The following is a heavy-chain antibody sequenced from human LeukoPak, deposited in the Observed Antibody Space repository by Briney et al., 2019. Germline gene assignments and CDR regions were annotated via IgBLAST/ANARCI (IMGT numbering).Heavy chain of an antibody. CDR3: ARLYGSGSYHVSDY. J-gene: IGHJ4*02. V-gene: IGHV1-2*02. Sequence: ASVKVSCKASGYTFTGYYMHWVRQAPGQGLEWMGWINPNSGGTNYAQKFQGRVTMTRDTSIGTAYMELSRLRSDDTAVYYCARLYGSGSYHVSDYWGQGTLVTVSS. D-gene: IGHD3-10*01. CDR2: INPNSGGT. CDR1: GYTFTGYY.